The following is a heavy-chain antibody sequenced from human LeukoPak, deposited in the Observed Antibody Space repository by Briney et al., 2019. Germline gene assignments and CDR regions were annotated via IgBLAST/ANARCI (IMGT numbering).Heavy chain of an antibody. D-gene: IGHD2-21*02. V-gene: IGHV4-39*01. CDR1: GFTFSSYW. CDR2: IYYSGSA. J-gene: IGHJ4*02. Sequence: GSLRLSCAASGFTFSSYWMTWVRQPPGKGLEWIGNIYYSGSAYYNPSLKSRVTISVDTSKNQFSLKLSSVTAADTAVYYCARWSMTDFDYWGQGTLVPVSS. CDR3: ARWSMTDFDY.